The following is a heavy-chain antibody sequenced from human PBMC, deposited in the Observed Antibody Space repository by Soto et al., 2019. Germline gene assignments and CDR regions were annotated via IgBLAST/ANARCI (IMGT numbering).Heavy chain of an antibody. D-gene: IGHD3-3*01. CDR3: AKGVWSGYSGGRYYFDY. V-gene: IGHV3-23*01. J-gene: IGHJ4*02. CDR1: GFTFSSYA. CDR2: ISGSGGST. Sequence: EVQLLESGGGLVQPGGSLRLSCAASGFTFSSYAMSWVRQAPGKGLEWVSAISGSGGSTYYADSVKGRFTISRDNSKNTLYLQMNSLRAEDTAVYYGAKGVWSGYSGGRYYFDYWGQGTLVTVSS.